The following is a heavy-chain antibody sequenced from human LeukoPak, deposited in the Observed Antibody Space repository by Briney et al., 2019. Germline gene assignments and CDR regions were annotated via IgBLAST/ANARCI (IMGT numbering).Heavy chain of an antibody. D-gene: IGHD6-13*01. J-gene: IGHJ6*03. CDR3: TRHRAAAGTLNYMDV. V-gene: IGHV3-73*01. Sequence: GGSLRLSCAASGFTFSGSAMHWVRQASGKGLEWVGCIRSKANSYATAYAASVKGRFTISRDDSKNTAYLQMNSLKTEDTAVYYCTRHRAAAGTLNYMDVWGKGTTVTISS. CDR1: GFTFSGSA. CDR2: IRSKANSYAT.